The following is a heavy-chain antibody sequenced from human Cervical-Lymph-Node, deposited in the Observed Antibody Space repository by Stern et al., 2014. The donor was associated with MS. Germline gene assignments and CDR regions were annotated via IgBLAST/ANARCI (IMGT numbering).Heavy chain of an antibody. V-gene: IGHV3-33*01. Sequence: VQLVESGGGVVQPGRSLRLSCAASGFTFSSYDMHWVRQAPGKGLAWVAAIWYNGDKKDFADSVKGRFPISRDNSKNTLLLQMNSLRADDTAVYYCARGGVWGDYDALDIRGLGTMVTVSS. CDR2: IWYNGDKK. J-gene: IGHJ3*02. CDR3: ARGGVWGDYDALDI. CDR1: GFTFSSYD. D-gene: IGHD4-17*01.